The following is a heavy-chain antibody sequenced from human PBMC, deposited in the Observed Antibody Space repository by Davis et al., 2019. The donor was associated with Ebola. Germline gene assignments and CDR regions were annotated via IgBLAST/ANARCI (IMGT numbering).Heavy chain of an antibody. CDR2: IYYSGST. Sequence: PSETLSLTCTVSGGSISSYYWSWIRQPPGKGLEWIGYIYYSGSTNYNPSLKSRVTISVDTSKNQFSLKLSSVTAADTAVYYCARDRRTRDLYYYYYGMDVWGQGTTVTVSS. V-gene: IGHV4-59*01. J-gene: IGHJ6*02. CDR3: ARDRRTRDLYYYYYGMDV. CDR1: GGSISSYY. D-gene: IGHD3/OR15-3a*01.